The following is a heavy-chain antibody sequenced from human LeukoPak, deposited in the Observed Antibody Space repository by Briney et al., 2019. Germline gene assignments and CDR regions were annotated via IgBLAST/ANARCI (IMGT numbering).Heavy chain of an antibody. Sequence: SETLSLTCTASGGSISSSTYYWDWIRQPPGKGLEWIGEISHSGSTNYNPSLKSRVTISIDKSKNQFSLKLSSVTAADTAVYYCARVSGAMVDYWGQGTLVTVSS. J-gene: IGHJ4*02. CDR1: GGSISSSTYY. V-gene: IGHV4-39*07. D-gene: IGHD3-10*01. CDR2: ISHSGST. CDR3: ARVSGAMVDY.